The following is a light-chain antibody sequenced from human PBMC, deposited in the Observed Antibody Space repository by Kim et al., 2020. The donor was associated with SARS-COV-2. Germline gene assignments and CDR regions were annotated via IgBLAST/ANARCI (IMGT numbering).Light chain of an antibody. Sequence: ASVGDRATITCRASQSVSSWLAWYQQKPGKAPKLLISKASSLESGVPSRFSGSGSGAEFTLTISSLQPDDSATYYCQQYDSYRTFGQGTKVDIK. J-gene: IGKJ1*01. CDR1: QSVSSW. V-gene: IGKV1-5*03. CDR2: KAS. CDR3: QQYDSYRT.